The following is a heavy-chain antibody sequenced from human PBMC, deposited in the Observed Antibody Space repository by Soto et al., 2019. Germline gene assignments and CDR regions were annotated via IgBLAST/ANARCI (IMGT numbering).Heavy chain of an antibody. J-gene: IGHJ4*02. Sequence: PSQTLSLTGVVSGASIIRLKWWTWVRKPPGGGLEWIGGVYSTESVRYKPSLKNRASVSVDKPRHQFSLQLLSVTAADTAVYYCARYLRRSWQIDVWGLGLLVTVSS. V-gene: IGHV4-4*02. D-gene: IGHD6-19*01. CDR3: ARYLRRSWQIDV. CDR1: GASIIRLKW. CDR2: VYSTESV.